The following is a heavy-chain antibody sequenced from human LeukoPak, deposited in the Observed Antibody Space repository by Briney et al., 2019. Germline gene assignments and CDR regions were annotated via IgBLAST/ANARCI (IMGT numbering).Heavy chain of an antibody. J-gene: IGHJ4*02. CDR3: ARDRDLLGIDY. D-gene: IGHD3-10*01. V-gene: IGHV3-30*02. Sequence: PGGSLRLSCAASGFTFSSYGMHWVRQAPGKGLEWVAFIRYDGSNKYYADSVKGRFTISRDNAKNSLYLQMNSLRAEDTAVYYCARDRDLLGIDYWAREPWSPSPQ. CDR2: IRYDGSNK. CDR1: GFTFSSYG.